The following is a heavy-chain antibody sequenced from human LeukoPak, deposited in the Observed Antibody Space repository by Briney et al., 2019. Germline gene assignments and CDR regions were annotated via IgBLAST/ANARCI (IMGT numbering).Heavy chain of an antibody. V-gene: IGHV4-59*01. CDR2: IYYSGST. D-gene: IGHD3-3*01. CDR1: GGSISSYY. J-gene: IGHJ5*02. CDR3: ARANYDFWSGPLLNWFDP. Sequence: SETLSLTCTVSGGSISSYYWSWIRQPPGKGLEWIGYIYYSGSTNYNPSLESRVTISVDTSKNQFSLKLSSVTAADTAVYYCARANYDFWSGPLLNWFDPWGQGTLVTVSS.